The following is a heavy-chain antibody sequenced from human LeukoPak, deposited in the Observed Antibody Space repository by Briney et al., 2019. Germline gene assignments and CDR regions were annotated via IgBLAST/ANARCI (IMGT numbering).Heavy chain of an antibody. CDR3: ARGRISTAMDPPYDY. CDR1: GYTFTSYG. Sequence: ASVKVSCKASGYTFTSYGISWVRQAPEQGLEWMGWISAYNGNTNYAQKLQGRVTMTTDTSTSTAYMELRSLRSDDTAVYYCARGRISTAMDPPYDYWGQGTLVTVSS. J-gene: IGHJ4*02. V-gene: IGHV1-18*01. CDR2: ISAYNGNT. D-gene: IGHD5-18*01.